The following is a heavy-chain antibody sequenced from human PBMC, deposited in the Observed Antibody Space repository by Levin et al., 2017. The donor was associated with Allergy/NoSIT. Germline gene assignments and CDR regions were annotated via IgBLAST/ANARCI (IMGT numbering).Heavy chain of an antibody. CDR1: GFTFSSYS. D-gene: IGHD5-12*01. V-gene: IGHV3-21*01. Sequence: LSLTCSASGFTFSSYSMTWVRQAPGKGLKWVASIVSSSTSIHYADSVKGRFTVSRDNAQNSLFLQMNSLRVEDTAIYYCATPRGYSGYDPFDAWGQGTLVTVSS. CDR2: IVSSSTSI. CDR3: ATPRGYSGYDPFDA. J-gene: IGHJ4*02.